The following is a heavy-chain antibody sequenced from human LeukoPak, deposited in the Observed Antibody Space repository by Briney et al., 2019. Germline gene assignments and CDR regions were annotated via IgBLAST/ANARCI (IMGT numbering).Heavy chain of an antibody. J-gene: IGHJ3*02. CDR2: ISSSGSTI. D-gene: IGHD4-17*01. Sequence: GGSLRLSCAASGSTFSSYEMNWVRQAPGKGLEWVSYISSSGSTISYADSVKGRFTISRDNAKNSLYLQMNSLRAEDTAVYFCAREGALTVTKDAFDIWGQGTMVTVSS. V-gene: IGHV3-48*03. CDR3: AREGALTVTKDAFDI. CDR1: GSTFSSYE.